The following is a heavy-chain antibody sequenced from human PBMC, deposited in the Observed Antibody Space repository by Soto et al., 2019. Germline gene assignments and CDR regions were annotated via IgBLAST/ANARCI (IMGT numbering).Heavy chain of an antibody. CDR3: AAGGGSSWPYYYYVMDV. CDR2: IVVGSGNT. V-gene: IGHV1-58*01. Sequence: GASVKVSCKASGFTFTSSAVQWVRQARGQRLEWIGWIVVGSGNTNYAQKFQERVTITRDMSTSTAYMELSSLRSEDTAVYYCAAGGGSSWPYYYYVMDVWGQGTTVTVSS. J-gene: IGHJ6*02. D-gene: IGHD6-13*01. CDR1: GFTFTSSA.